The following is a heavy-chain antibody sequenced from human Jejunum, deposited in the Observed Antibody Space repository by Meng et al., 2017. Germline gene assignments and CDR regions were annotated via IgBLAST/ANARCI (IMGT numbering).Heavy chain of an antibody. CDR3: VKSYGMDV. CDR1: GDSINRGSYY. Sequence: SETLSLTCTVSGDSINRGSYYWSWIRQPAGKGLEWIGRIFSSGTTNYNPSLKSRVTISVDTSKNQFSLKLSSATAADTAVYYCVKSYGMDVWGQGTTVTVSS. CDR2: IFSSGTT. J-gene: IGHJ6*02. V-gene: IGHV4-61*02.